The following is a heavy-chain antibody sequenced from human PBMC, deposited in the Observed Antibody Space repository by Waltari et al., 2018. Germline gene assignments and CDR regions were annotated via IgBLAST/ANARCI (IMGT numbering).Heavy chain of an antibody. CDR1: GGSFSGYY. D-gene: IGHD7-27*01. Sequence: QVQLQQWGAGLLKPSETLSLSCTVYGGSFSGYYWTWLRQTPGKGRGWIGESSESGGTKTPPSRKSRVTISLETSKNQFSLKLASVTAADTGMYYCARDSELGAVFDIWGQGTMVTVSS. CDR2: SSESGGT. J-gene: IGHJ3*02. CDR3: ARDSELGAVFDI. V-gene: IGHV4-34*01.